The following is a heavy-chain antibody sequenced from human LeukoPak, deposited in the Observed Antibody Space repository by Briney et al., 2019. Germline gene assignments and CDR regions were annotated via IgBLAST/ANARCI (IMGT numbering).Heavy chain of an antibody. CDR3: ARGYDRNGYQSRGFDY. D-gene: IGHD3-22*01. CDR2: IYPSGDS. V-gene: IGHV4-61*02. J-gene: IGHJ4*02. CDR1: GGSISSGSFY. Sequence: SQTLSLTCTVSGGSISSGSFYWSWIRQTAGKRLEWIGRIYPSGDSQYSPSFRSRATISLDTRNQFSLKLSSVTAADTAVYFCARGYDRNGYQSRGFDYWGQGALVNVSS.